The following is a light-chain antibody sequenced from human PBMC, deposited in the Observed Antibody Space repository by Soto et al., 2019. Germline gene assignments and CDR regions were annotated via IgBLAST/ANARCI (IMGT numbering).Light chain of an antibody. J-gene: IGKJ3*01. CDR2: DAS. V-gene: IGKV3-11*01. Sequence: EIVLTQSPATLSLSPGERVTLSCRASQNVSTYLAWYQQKPGQAPRLLIHDASDRATGIPARFSGSGSGTDFTLTISSLEPEDSAVYYCQQRTNWLTFGPGTKVDIK. CDR3: QQRTNWLT. CDR1: QNVSTY.